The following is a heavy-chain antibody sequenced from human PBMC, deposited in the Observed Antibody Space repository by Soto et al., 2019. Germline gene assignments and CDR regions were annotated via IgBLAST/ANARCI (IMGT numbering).Heavy chain of an antibody. CDR2: ISAYNGNT. V-gene: IGHV1-18*01. J-gene: IGHJ6*02. CDR1: GYTFTSYG. CDR3: AREGKGQWLDYYYYGMDV. D-gene: IGHD6-19*01. Sequence: ASVKVSCKASGYTFTSYGISWVRQAPGQGLEWMGWISAYNGNTNYAQKLQGRVTMTTDTSTSTAYMELRSLRSDDTAVYYCAREGKGQWLDYYYYGMDVWGQGTTVTVS.